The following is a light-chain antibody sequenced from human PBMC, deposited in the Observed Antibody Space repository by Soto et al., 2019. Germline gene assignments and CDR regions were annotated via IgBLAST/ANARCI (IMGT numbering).Light chain of an antibody. CDR1: QSVSSN. CDR2: GAS. V-gene: IGKV3-15*01. J-gene: IGKJ1*01. Sequence: EMVMTQSPATLSVSPGERATLSCRASQSVSSNLAWYQQKPGQAPRLLIYGASTRATGIPARFSGSGSGTDFTLTISSLQSADFAVYYCQQYNNWPRTFGQGTKVEIK. CDR3: QQYNNWPRT.